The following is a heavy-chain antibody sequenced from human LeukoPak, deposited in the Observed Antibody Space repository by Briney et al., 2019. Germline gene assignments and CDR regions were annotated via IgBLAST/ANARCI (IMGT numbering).Heavy chain of an antibody. Sequence: ASVKVSCKASGYTFTGYYMHWVRQAPGQGLEWMGWISAYNGNTNYAQKLQGRVTMTTDTSTSTAYMELRSLRSDDTAVYYCARALMIAAAGTSWFDPWGQGTLVTVSS. CDR1: GYTFTGYY. J-gene: IGHJ5*02. CDR3: ARALMIAAAGTSWFDP. D-gene: IGHD6-13*01. CDR2: ISAYNGNT. V-gene: IGHV1-18*04.